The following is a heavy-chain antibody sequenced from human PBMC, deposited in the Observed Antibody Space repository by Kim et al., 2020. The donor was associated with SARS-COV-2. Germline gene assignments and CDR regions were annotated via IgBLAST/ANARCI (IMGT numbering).Heavy chain of an antibody. V-gene: IGHV4-39*01. Sequence: SETLSLTCTVSGGSISSSSYYWGWIRQPPGKGLEWIGSIYYSGSTYYNPSLKSRVTISVDTSKNQFSLKLSSVTAADTAVYYCARHLYYYDSRGPGPRGYYYGMDVWGQGTTVTVSS. CDR2: IYYSGST. CDR1: GGSISSSSYY. CDR3: ARHLYYYDSRGPGPRGYYYGMDV. D-gene: IGHD3-22*01. J-gene: IGHJ6*02.